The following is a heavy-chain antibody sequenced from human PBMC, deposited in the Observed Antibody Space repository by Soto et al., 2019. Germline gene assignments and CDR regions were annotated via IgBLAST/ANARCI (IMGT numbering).Heavy chain of an antibody. V-gene: IGHV4-39*01. J-gene: IGHJ4*02. CDR2: IYYSGST. CDR1: GGSISSSSYY. CDR3: ATPEAVAGTWENDY. Sequence: PSETLSLTCTLSGGSISSSSYYWGWIRQPPGKGLEWIGSIYYSGSTYYNPSLKSRVTISVDTSKNQFSLKLSSVTAADTAVYYCATPEAVAGTWENDYWGQGTLVTVSS. D-gene: IGHD6-19*01.